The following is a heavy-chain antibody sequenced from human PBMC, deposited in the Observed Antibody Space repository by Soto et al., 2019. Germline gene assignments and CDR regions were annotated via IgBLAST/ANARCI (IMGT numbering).Heavy chain of an antibody. Sequence: QVQLQQWGAGLLKPSETLSLTCAVYGGSFSGYYWSWIRQPPGKGLEWIGEINHSGSTNYNPSLTCRVTISVDTSKNQFSLKRSSVTAADTAVYYCARGRWLRSSFDYWGQGTLVTVSS. CDR2: INHSGST. D-gene: IGHD5-12*01. V-gene: IGHV4-34*01. CDR3: ARGRWLRSSFDY. CDR1: GGSFSGYY. J-gene: IGHJ4*02.